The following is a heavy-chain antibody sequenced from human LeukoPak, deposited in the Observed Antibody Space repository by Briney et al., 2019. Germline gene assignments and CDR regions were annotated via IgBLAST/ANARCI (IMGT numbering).Heavy chain of an antibody. CDR1: GXSIGSGGYY. V-gene: IGHV4-31*02. CDR2: IYYSGST. Sequence: PSQTLSLTWTVSGXSIGSGGYYWNWIRQYPGKGLESIGYIYYSGSTYYNPSLKSRLTISVDTSKKQFSLKLDSVTAADTAVYYCARAGNDWNTGYYFDYWGQGTLVTVSS. D-gene: IGHD1/OR15-1a*01. J-gene: IGHJ4*02. CDR3: ARAGNDWNTGYYFDY.